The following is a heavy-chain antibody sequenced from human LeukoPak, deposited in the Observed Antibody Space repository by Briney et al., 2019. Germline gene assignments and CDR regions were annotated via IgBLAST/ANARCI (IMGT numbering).Heavy chain of an antibody. V-gene: IGHV1-2*02. D-gene: IGHD5-12*01. CDR2: INPNSGGT. Sequence: ASVKVSCKASGYTXTGYYMHWVRQAPGQGLEWMGWINPNSGGTNYAQKFQGRVTMTRDTSISTAYMELSRLRSDDTAVYYCAGRGLVATMEGDAFDIWGQGTMVTVSS. CDR1: GYTXTGYY. J-gene: IGHJ3*02. CDR3: AGRGLVATMEGDAFDI.